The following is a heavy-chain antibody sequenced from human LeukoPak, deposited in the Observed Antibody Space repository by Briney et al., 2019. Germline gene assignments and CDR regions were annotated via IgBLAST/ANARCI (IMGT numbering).Heavy chain of an antibody. CDR2: ISSSDNTI. CDR3: ARVHRGYSYGRLDY. Sequence: GWSLRLSCAASGFAFSDYSMNWVRQAPGKGLEWVSYISSSDNTIHYADSVKGRFTISRDNAKNSLYLEMNSLRDEDTAVYYCARVHRGYSYGRLDYWGQGTLVTVSS. J-gene: IGHJ4*02. CDR1: GFAFSDYS. V-gene: IGHV3-48*02. D-gene: IGHD5-18*01.